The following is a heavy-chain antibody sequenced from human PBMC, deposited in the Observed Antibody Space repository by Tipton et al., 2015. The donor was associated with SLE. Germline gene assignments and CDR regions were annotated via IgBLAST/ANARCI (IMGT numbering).Heavy chain of an antibody. Sequence: LSLTCTVSGGSISSGDSYWGWIRQPQGKGLEWIGSIYYSGTTYSNPSLKSRVTISVDTSKNHLSLKLSSVTAADTAVYYCVRDQDLAGGHDAFDVWGQGTMVTVSS. D-gene: IGHD3-16*01. J-gene: IGHJ3*01. CDR3: VRDQDLAGGHDAFDV. V-gene: IGHV4-39*07. CDR1: GGSISSGDSY. CDR2: IYYSGTT.